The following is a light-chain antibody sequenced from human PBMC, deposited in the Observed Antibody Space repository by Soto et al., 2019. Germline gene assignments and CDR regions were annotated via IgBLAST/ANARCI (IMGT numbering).Light chain of an antibody. Sequence: DLVMTQSPPSLPVTPGEPASISCRSSQSLLHSNGYNYLDWYLQKPGQSPQLLIYLGSNRASGVPDRFSGSGSGTDFTLKISRVEAEDVGVYYCMQALQTPDTFGQGTKLEIK. CDR1: QSLLHSNGYNY. J-gene: IGKJ2*01. V-gene: IGKV2-28*01. CDR2: LGS. CDR3: MQALQTPDT.